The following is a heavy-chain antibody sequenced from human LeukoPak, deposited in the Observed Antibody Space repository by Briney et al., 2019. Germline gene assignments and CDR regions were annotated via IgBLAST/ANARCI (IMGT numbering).Heavy chain of an antibody. CDR2: ISWNSGSI. J-gene: IGHJ4*02. D-gene: IGHD6-19*01. V-gene: IGHV3-9*01. CDR3: AKVVISSGWAPFDY. Sequence: GGSLRLSCAASGFTFSSYNMNWVRQAPGKGLEWVSGISWNSGSIGYADSVKGRFTISRDNAKNSLYLQMNSLRAEDTALYYCAKVVISSGWAPFDYWGQGTLVTVSS. CDR1: GFTFSSYN.